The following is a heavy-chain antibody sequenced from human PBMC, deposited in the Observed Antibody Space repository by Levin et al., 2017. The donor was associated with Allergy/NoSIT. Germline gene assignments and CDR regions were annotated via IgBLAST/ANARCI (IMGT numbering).Heavy chain of an antibody. Sequence: SGPTLVKPTQTLTLTCTFSGFSLSTSGVGVGWIRQPPGKALEWLALIYWDDDKRYSPSLKSRLTITKDTSKNQVVLTMTNMDPVDTATYYCAHRGPPVDGSGNFDYWGQGTLVTVSS. J-gene: IGHJ4*02. CDR1: GFSLSTSGVG. CDR3: AHRGPPVDGSGNFDY. CDR2: IYWDDDK. V-gene: IGHV2-5*02. D-gene: IGHD3-10*01.